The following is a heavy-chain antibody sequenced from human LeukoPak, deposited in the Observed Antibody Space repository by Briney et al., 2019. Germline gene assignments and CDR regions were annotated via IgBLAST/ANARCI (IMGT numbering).Heavy chain of an antibody. CDR3: ARHRSSWLIDY. CDR2: ISGSGGST. J-gene: IGHJ4*02. D-gene: IGHD6-6*01. Sequence: GGSLRLSCAASGFTFSSYAMSWVRQARGKGLEWVSVISGSGGSTYYADSVRGRFTISRDNSKNTLYLQMNSLRAEDTAVYYCARHRSSWLIDYWGQGTLVTVSS. V-gene: IGHV3-23*01. CDR1: GFTFSSYA.